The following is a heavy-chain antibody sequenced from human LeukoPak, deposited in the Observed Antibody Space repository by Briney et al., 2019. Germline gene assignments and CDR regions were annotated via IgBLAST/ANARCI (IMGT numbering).Heavy chain of an antibody. V-gene: IGHV3-30*04. J-gene: IGHJ5*02. Sequence: QTGGSLRLSCAASGFTFRSYAMHWVRQAPGKGLEWVAVISYDGSNKYYADSVKGRFTISRDNSKNTLYLQMNSLRAEDTAVYYCARDLGVYDFWSGYYKADNWFDPWGQGTLVTVSS. CDR3: ARDLGVYDFWSGYYKADNWFDP. CDR2: ISYDGSNK. CDR1: GFTFRSYA. D-gene: IGHD3-3*01.